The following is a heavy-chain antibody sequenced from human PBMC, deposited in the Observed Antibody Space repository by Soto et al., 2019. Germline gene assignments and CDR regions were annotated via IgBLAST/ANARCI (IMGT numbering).Heavy chain of an antibody. CDR3: AREKHPWVAVPVRQLKSTWWFDS. CDR1: GESFSVYY. D-gene: IGHD6-19*01. V-gene: IGHV4-34*01. Sequence: SAPLSITCGVYGESFSVYYWSWIRQPPGKGREWIVEINHSGSTNYNPSLKSRVTISVDTSKNHLSLKLSSVTAADTAVYYCAREKHPWVAVPVRQLKSTWWFDSWGQGTLVTVSS. J-gene: IGHJ5*01. CDR2: INHSGST.